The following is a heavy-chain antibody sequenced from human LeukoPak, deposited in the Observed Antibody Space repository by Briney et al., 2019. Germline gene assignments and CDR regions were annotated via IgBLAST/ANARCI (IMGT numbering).Heavy chain of an antibody. Sequence: PSETLSLTCTVSGDSISSYYWSWIRQPAGKGLEWIGRLSSSGTTNYNTSLKSRVTMSVDTSTNQLSLNLTSVTAADTAVYYCAREVSGSDYYRAYDYWGQGTLVTVSS. CDR3: AREVSGSDYYRAYDY. V-gene: IGHV4-4*07. CDR1: GDSISSYY. CDR2: LSSSGTT. D-gene: IGHD3-3*01. J-gene: IGHJ4*02.